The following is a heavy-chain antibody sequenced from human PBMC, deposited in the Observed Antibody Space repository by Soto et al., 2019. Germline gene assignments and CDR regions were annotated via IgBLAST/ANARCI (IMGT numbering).Heavy chain of an antibody. CDR2: VSADSGNT. Sequence: ASVKGSCKASGYTFISYGISWVRQAPGQGLEWMGWVSADSGNTNYAQKLQGRVTMTTDTSTSTAYMELRSLKSDDTAMYYCARRPPFSYGNYVTYYFDSWGQGTLVTVSS. D-gene: IGHD3-16*01. V-gene: IGHV1-18*01. CDR3: ARRPPFSYGNYVTYYFDS. J-gene: IGHJ4*02. CDR1: GYTFISYG.